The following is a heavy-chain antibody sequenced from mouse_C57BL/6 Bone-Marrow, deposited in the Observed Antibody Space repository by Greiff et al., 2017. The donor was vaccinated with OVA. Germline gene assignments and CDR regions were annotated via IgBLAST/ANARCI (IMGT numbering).Heavy chain of an antibody. V-gene: IGHV5-12*01. Sequence: EVQLVESGGGLVKPGGSLKLSCAASGFTFSDYYMYWVRQTPEKRLEWVAYISNGGGSTYYPDTVKGRFTISRDNAKNTLYLQMSRLKSEDTAMYYCARHPFITTVVGYFDYWGQGTTLTVSS. CDR3: ARHPFITTVVGYFDY. CDR2: ISNGGGST. CDR1: GFTFSDYY. J-gene: IGHJ2*01. D-gene: IGHD1-1*01.